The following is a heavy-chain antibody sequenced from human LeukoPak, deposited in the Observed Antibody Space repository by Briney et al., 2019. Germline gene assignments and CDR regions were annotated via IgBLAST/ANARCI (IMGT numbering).Heavy chain of an antibody. J-gene: IGHJ4*02. D-gene: IGHD4-17*01. CDR1: GGSISSSSYY. CDR3: ARVWGYGDYLGYFDY. CDR2: IYYSGST. Sequence: PSETLSLTCTVSGGSISSSSYYWGWIRQPPGKGLEWIGSIYYSGSTYYNPSLKSRVTISVDTSKNQFSLKLSSVTAADTAVYYCARVWGYGDYLGYFDYWGQGTLVTVSS. V-gene: IGHV4-39*01.